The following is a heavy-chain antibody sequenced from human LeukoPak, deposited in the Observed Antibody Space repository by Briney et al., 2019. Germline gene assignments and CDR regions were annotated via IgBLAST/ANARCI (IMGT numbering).Heavy chain of an antibody. CDR3: ARESPNYYDSSGYLHPSDY. CDR1: GGSISSYY. J-gene: IGHJ4*02. Sequence: SETLSLTCTVSGGSISSYYWSWIRQPPGKGLEWIGEINHSGSTNYNPSLKSRVTISVDTSKNQFSLKLSSVTAADTAVYYCARESPNYYDSSGYLHPSDYWGQGTLVTVSS. CDR2: INHSGST. V-gene: IGHV4-34*01. D-gene: IGHD3-22*01.